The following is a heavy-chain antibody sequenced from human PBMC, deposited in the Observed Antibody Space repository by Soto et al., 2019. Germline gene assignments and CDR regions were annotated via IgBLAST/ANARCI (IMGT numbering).Heavy chain of an antibody. D-gene: IGHD3-10*01. CDR1: GFTFSSYA. CDR2: ISGSGGST. CDR3: AKYPRLTYGSGNNDY. J-gene: IGHJ4*02. V-gene: IGHV3-23*01. Sequence: GSLRLSCAASGFTFSSYAMSWVRQAPGKGLEWVSAISGSGGSTYYADSVKGRFTISRDNSKNTLYLQMNSLRAEDTAVYYCAKYPRLTYGSGNNDYWGQGTLVTVSS.